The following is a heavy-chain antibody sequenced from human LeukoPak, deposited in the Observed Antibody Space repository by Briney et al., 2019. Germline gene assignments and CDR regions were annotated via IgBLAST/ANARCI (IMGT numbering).Heavy chain of an antibody. D-gene: IGHD3-10*01. CDR1: GFTVSSNY. CDR2: IYSGGST. J-gene: IGHJ5*02. CDR3: ARDGRGENWFDP. Sequence: PWGSLRLCCAASGFTVSSNYMSWVRQAPGKGLEWVSVIYSGGSTYYADSVKGRFTISRDNSKNTLYLQMNGLRAEDTAVYYSARDGRGENWFDPWGQGTLVTVSS. V-gene: IGHV3-53*01.